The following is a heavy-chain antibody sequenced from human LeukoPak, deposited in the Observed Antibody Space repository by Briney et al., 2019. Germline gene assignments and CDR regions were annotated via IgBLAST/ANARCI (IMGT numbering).Heavy chain of an antibody. CDR2: IRSKAYGGTT. D-gene: IGHD3-9*01. CDR3: TSTNVLRYFDWLPFLGY. Sequence: GGSLRLSCTASGFTFGDCAMSWVRQAPGKGLEWVGFIRSKAYGGTTEYAASVKGRFTISRDDSKSIAYLQMNSLKTEDTAVYYCTSTNVLRYFDWLPFLGYWGQGTLVTVSS. V-gene: IGHV3-49*04. J-gene: IGHJ4*02. CDR1: GFTFGDCA.